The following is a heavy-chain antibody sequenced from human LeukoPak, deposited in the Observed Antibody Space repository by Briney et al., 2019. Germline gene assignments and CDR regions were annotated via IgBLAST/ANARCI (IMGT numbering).Heavy chain of an antibody. Sequence: PSETLSLTCIVSGGSMSSYSWNWIRQSPGKELEWVGYISHSGTTSFNSYLTSRVTISVDKSRNQFSLKLSSVTAADTAVYYCGRRGSLSLSGVDAFDIWGQGTMVSVSS. J-gene: IGHJ3*02. CDR2: ISHSGTT. CDR3: GRRGSLSLSGVDAFDI. D-gene: IGHD2-8*01. V-gene: IGHV4-59*12. CDR1: GGSMSSYS.